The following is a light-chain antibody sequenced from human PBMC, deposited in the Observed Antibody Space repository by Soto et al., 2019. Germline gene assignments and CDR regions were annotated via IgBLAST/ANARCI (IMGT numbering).Light chain of an antibody. Sequence: EIVMTQSPATLSVSPGEGATLSCRASQSVSNNLAWYQQQPGQPPRLLIYGASTRAFGIPARFSGGGSGTDFSLTISSLQSEDFAVYYCQHYNNWPSFTFGPGTRVDI. CDR1: QSVSNN. CDR3: QHYNNWPSFT. J-gene: IGKJ3*01. CDR2: GAS. V-gene: IGKV3-15*01.